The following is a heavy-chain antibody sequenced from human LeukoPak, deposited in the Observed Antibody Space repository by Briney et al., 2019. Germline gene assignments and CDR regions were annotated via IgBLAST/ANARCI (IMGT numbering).Heavy chain of an antibody. CDR2: ISTSSSYI. CDR3: ARVRLQPRTLLDVAFDI. V-gene: IGHV3-21*01. Sequence: GGSLRLSCAASGFTFSSYSMNWVRQAPGKGLEWVSCISTSSSYIYYADSVKGRFTISRDNAKNSLYLQMNSLRAEDTAVYYCARVRLQPRTLLDVAFDIWGQGTMVTVSS. CDR1: GFTFSSYS. D-gene: IGHD1-14*01. J-gene: IGHJ3*02.